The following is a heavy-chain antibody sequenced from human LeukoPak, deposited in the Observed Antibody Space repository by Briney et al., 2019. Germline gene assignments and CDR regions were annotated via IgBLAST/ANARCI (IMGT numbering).Heavy chain of an antibody. CDR2: ISYDGSNK. Sequence: GGSLRLSCAASGFTFSSYAMHWVRQAPGKGLEWVAVISYDGSNKYYADSVKGRFTISRDNSKNTMYLQMNSLRAEDTAVYYCARDDFWSGYGYWGQGTLVTVSS. CDR1: GFTFSSYA. V-gene: IGHV3-30*04. CDR3: ARDDFWSGYGY. J-gene: IGHJ4*02. D-gene: IGHD3-3*01.